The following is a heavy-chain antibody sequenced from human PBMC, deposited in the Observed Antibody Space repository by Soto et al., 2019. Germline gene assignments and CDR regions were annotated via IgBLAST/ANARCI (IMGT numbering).Heavy chain of an antibody. CDR2: INAGNGNT. J-gene: IGHJ4*02. D-gene: IGHD3-22*01. V-gene: IGHV1-3*01. CDR1: GYTFTSYS. Sequence: ASVKVSCKASGYTFTSYSMHWVRQAPGQRLEWMGWINAGNGNTKYSQKFQGRVTITRDTSASTAYMELSSLRSEDTAVYYCAGSIVVVTSFDYWGQGTLVTVPQ. CDR3: AGSIVVVTSFDY.